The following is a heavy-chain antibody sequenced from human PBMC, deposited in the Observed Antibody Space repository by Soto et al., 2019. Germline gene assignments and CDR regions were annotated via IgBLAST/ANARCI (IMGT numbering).Heavy chain of an antibody. CDR1: GGSMTSYY. CDR2: IYYTGNT. Sequence: QVQLQESGPGLVKPSETLSLTCTVSGGSMTSYYWSWIRQPPGKGLEWIGFIYYTGNTKYNASLTSRVTISVDTSKNLFSLKLKSVPAADTAVYYCARRIIALEIFDYWGQGTVVTVSS. CDR3: ARRIIALEIFDY. V-gene: IGHV4-59*08. D-gene: IGHD3-10*01. J-gene: IGHJ4*02.